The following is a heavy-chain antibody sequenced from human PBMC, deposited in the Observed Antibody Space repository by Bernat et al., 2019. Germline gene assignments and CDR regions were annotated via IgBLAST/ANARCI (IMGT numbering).Heavy chain of an antibody. D-gene: IGHD3-3*01. Sequence: QLQLQESGPGLVKPSETLSLTCTVSGGSISSSSYYWGWIRQPPGKGLEWIGSIYYSGSTYYNPSPKSRVTISVDTSKNQFSLKLSSVTAADTAVYYCARHDYDFWSGYYLDYYYYYGMDVWGQGTTVTVSS. J-gene: IGHJ6*02. V-gene: IGHV4-39*01. CDR1: GGSISSSSYY. CDR3: ARHDYDFWSGYYLDYYYYYGMDV. CDR2: IYYSGST.